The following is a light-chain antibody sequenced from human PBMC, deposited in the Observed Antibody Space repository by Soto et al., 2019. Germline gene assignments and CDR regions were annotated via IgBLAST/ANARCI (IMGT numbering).Light chain of an antibody. CDR1: SSDVGAYNY. V-gene: IGLV2-8*01. J-gene: IGLJ1*01. Sequence: QSALTQPPSASGSPGQSVTISCTGTSSDVGAYNYVSWYQQHPGKAPKRMIYEVSKRPSGVPDRFSGSKSGNTASLTVSGLQAEDEADYYCSSYAGSNNFKVFGTGTKLTVL. CDR2: EVS. CDR3: SSYAGSNNFKV.